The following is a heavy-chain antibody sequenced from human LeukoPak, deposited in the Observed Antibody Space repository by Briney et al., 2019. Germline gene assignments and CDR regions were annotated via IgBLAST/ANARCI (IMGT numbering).Heavy chain of an antibody. J-gene: IGHJ4*02. CDR3: AKDLGGGMIVVVGIDY. CDR1: GFTFSSYG. CDR2: ISYDGSNK. V-gene: IGHV3-30*18. Sequence: GRSLRLSCAASGFTFSSYGMHGVRQAPGKGLEWVAVISYDGSNKYYADSVKGRFTISRDNSKNTLYLQMNSLRAEDTAVYYCAKDLGGGMIVVVGIDYWGQGTLVTVSS. D-gene: IGHD3-22*01.